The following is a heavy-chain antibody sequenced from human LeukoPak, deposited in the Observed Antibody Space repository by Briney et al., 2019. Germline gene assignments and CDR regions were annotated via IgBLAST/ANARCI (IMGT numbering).Heavy chain of an antibody. J-gene: IGHJ6*02. V-gene: IGHV3-30*18. CDR1: GFTFSSYG. Sequence: GGSLRLSCAASGFTFSSYGMHWLRQAPGKGLEWVAVISYDGSNKYYADSVKGRFTISRDNSKNTLYLQMNSLRAEDTDVYYCAKDFYGMDVWGQGTTVTVSS. CDR3: AKDFYGMDV. CDR2: ISYDGSNK.